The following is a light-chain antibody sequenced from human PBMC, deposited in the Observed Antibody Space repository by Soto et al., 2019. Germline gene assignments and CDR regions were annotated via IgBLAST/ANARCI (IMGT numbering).Light chain of an antibody. CDR3: QQSGSSLWT. V-gene: IGKV3-20*01. J-gene: IGKJ1*01. CDR1: QSVSSSY. CDR2: GAS. Sequence: EIVLTQSPGTLSLSPGERATLSCRASQSVSSSYLAWYQQKPGQAPRLLIYGASSRATGIPDRFSGSGSGTDFTLTISRLEAADFAWYYCQQSGSSLWTFGQGTKVEIK.